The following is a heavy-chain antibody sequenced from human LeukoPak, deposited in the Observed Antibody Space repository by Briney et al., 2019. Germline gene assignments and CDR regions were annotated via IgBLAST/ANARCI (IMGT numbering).Heavy chain of an antibody. CDR2: IYTRGST. CDR3: ARVTCGGDCRAHYYYYYMDV. D-gene: IGHD2-21*02. CDR1: GGSISTYY. Sequence: SETLSLTCTVSGGSISTYYWSWIRQPAGKGLEWIGRIYTRGSTKYTPSLKSRVTMSVDTSKNQFSLKLSSVTAADTAVYYCARVTCGGDCRAHYYYYYMDVWGKGTTVTISS. V-gene: IGHV4-4*07. J-gene: IGHJ6*03.